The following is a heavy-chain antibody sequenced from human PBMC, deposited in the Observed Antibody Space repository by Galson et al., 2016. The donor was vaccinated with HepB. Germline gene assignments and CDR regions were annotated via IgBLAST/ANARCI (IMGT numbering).Heavy chain of an antibody. CDR3: ARDPMRFAFDL. Sequence: SLRLSCAASGFTFSSYYMHWVRRAPGKGLVWVSRINRDESSTSYADYVKGRFNISKDNAKNSLYLRMNSLRADDTAVYYCARDPMRFAFDLWGQGTMVTVSS. CDR1: GFTFSSYY. J-gene: IGHJ3*01. V-gene: IGHV3-74*01. CDR2: INRDESST.